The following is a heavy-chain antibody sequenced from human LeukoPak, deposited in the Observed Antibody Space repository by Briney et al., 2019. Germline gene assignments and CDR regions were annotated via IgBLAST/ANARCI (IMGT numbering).Heavy chain of an antibody. V-gene: IGHV4-4*02. D-gene: IGHD6-13*01. Sequence: SGTLSLTCAVSGGSISSTKWWSWVRQPPGKGLEGIGEIYHSGSTNYNPSLKSRVTISVDKSKNQFSLKLSSVTAADTAVYYCARGGVAAGGMIYFDYWGQGTLVTVSS. CDR3: ARGGVAAGGMIYFDY. CDR2: IYHSGST. J-gene: IGHJ4*02. CDR1: GGSISSTKW.